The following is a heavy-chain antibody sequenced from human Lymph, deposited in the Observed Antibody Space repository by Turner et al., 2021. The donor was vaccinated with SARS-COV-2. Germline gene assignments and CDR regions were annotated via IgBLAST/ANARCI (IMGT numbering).Heavy chain of an antibody. CDR2: ISYDESNK. Sequence: QVQLVESGGGGVQPGRALRLSCSASGFTFSSYAMHWVRQAPGKGLEWVAFISYDESNKYYADSVKGRFTFSSDNSKNTLYLRMNSLRAEDTAVYNCARDRDSSGWVDYWGQGTLVTVSS. J-gene: IGHJ4*02. CDR3: ARDRDSSGWVDY. CDR1: GFTFSSYA. V-gene: IGHV3-30*04. D-gene: IGHD3-22*01.